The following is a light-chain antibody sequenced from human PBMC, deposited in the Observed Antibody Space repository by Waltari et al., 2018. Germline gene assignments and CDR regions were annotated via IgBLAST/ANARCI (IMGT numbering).Light chain of an antibody. Sequence: IVLTQSPGTLSLSPGERATLSCRASQSVSRSLAWYQQKPGQAPNLLIYGASTRAPGIPERFTGSGAGTDFSLTISSLEPEDFAIYFCQHYVRLPATFGQGTKVEIK. CDR2: GAS. V-gene: IGKV3-20*01. J-gene: IGKJ1*01. CDR1: QSVSRS. CDR3: QHYVRLPAT.